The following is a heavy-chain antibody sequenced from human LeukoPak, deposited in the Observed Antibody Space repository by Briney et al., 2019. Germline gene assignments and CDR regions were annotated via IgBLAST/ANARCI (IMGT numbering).Heavy chain of an antibody. J-gene: IGHJ4*02. Sequence: GGSLRLSCAASGFTFSSYGMHWVRQAPGKGLEWVAVISYDGSNKYYADSVKGRFTISRDNSKNTLYLQMNSLRAEDTAVYYCARELGKYRRILGRDSQWLAVSGFGNWGQGTLVTVSS. V-gene: IGHV3-30*03. CDR2: ISYDGSNK. D-gene: IGHD6-19*01. CDR1: GFTFSSYG. CDR3: ARELGKYRRILGRDSQWLAVSGFGN.